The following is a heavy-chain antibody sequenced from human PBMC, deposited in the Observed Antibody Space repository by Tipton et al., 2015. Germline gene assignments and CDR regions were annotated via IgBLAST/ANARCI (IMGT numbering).Heavy chain of an antibody. CDR1: GDSFTSNNW. V-gene: IGHV4-4*02. CDR2: IYHTGST. Sequence: TLSLTCAISGDSFTSNNWWSWVRQPPGKGLEWIGEIYHTGSTNFQPSLRSRVTMSVDKSRNQFSLKLSSVTAADTAVYYCARLDTVTTELDYWGQGTLVTVSS. D-gene: IGHD4-17*01. J-gene: IGHJ4*02. CDR3: ARLDTVTTELDY.